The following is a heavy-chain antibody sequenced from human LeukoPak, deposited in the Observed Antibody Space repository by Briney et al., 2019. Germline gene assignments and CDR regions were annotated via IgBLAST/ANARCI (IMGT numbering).Heavy chain of an antibody. V-gene: IGHV4-34*01. Sequence: SSETLSLTCTVSGGSISSYYWSWIRQPPGKGLEWIGEINHSGSTNYNPSLKSRVTISVDTSKNQFSLKLSSVTAADTAVYYCVSGYYHDYWGQGTLVTVSS. D-gene: IGHD3-22*01. CDR3: VSGYYHDY. J-gene: IGHJ4*02. CDR1: GGSISSYY. CDR2: INHSGST.